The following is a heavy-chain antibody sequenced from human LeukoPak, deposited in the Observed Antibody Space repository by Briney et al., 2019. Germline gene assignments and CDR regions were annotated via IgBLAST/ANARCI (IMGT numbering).Heavy chain of an antibody. D-gene: IGHD1-26*01. CDR1: GYTFLSSA. CDR3: ARVVGPATPSAFNWFDL. V-gene: IGHV1-18*01. CDR2: ISAYNGDT. Sequence: ASVKVSCKAPGYTFLSSAISWVRQAPGQGPEWMGWISAYNGDTNYAQKLQGRVAMTKDTSTSTAYMELRSLRSDDKAVYYCARVVGPATPSAFNWFDLWGKGNLVSVS. J-gene: IGHJ5*02.